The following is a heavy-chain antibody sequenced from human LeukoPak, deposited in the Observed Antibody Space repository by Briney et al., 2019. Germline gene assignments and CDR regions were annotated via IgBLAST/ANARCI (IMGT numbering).Heavy chain of an antibody. J-gene: IGHJ4*01. Sequence: GRSLRLSCAASGFTFSSYGMHWVRQAPGKGLEWVAVISYGGSNKYYADSVKGRFTISRDNSKNTLYLQMNSLRAEDTAVYYCAKVDSAGTSIWGHGTLVTVSS. CDR3: AKVDSAGTSI. V-gene: IGHV3-30*18. CDR1: GFTFSSYG. D-gene: IGHD6-19*01. CDR2: ISYGGSNK.